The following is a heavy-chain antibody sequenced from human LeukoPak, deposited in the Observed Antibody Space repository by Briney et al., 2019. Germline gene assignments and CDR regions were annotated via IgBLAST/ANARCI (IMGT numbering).Heavy chain of an antibody. Sequence: GESLKISCKGSGYSFASYWIGWVRQMPGKGLEWMGLIYPGDSHTRYSPSFQGQVTISADKSISTAYLQWSSLQASDTAIYYCARTSANWFDPWGQGTQVTVSS. CDR1: GYSFASYW. J-gene: IGHJ5*02. CDR3: ARTSANWFDP. CDR2: IYPGDSHT. V-gene: IGHV5-51*01. D-gene: IGHD6-25*01.